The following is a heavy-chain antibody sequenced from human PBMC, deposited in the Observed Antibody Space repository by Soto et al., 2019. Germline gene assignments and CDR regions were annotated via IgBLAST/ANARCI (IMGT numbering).Heavy chain of an antibody. D-gene: IGHD6-13*01. CDR2: IYQSGST. CDR1: GGSISSGGPS. CDR3: ARAAGYSSTWYYFDY. Sequence: QLQLQESGSGLVKPSQTLSLTCAVSGGSISSGGPSWSWIRQPPGQGLEWIGYIYQSGSTYYNPSLKSRVTISVDWSTNQVYLNLSSVTAADTAVYYCARAAGYSSTWYYFDYWGQGTLVTVSS. V-gene: IGHV4-30-2*01. J-gene: IGHJ4*02.